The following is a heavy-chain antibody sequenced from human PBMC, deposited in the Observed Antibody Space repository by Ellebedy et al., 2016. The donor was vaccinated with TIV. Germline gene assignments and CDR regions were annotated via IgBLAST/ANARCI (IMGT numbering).Heavy chain of an antibody. J-gene: IGHJ4*02. Sequence: GESLKISCAASGFTFSSYAMSWVRQAPGKGLEWVSAISGSGGSTYYADSVKGRFTISRDNSKNTLYLQMNSLRAEDTAVYYCAKRRLRFLEWLIDYWGQGTLVTVSS. CDR3: AKRRLRFLEWLIDY. CDR2: ISGSGGST. V-gene: IGHV3-23*01. D-gene: IGHD3-3*01. CDR1: GFTFSSYA.